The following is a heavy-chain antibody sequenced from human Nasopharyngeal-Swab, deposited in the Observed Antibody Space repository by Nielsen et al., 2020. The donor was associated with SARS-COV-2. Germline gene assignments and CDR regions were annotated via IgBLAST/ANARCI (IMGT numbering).Heavy chain of an antibody. CDR1: GFTFSSYG. CDR3: AKSAGRLLWFGELSPFFYY. Sequence: GGSLRLSCAASGFTFSSYGMHWVRQAPGKGLEWVAVISYDGSNKYYADSVKGRFTISRDNSKNTLYLQMNSLRAEDTAVYYCAKSAGRLLWFGELSPFFYYRGPGNLVTLSS. CDR2: ISYDGSNK. D-gene: IGHD3-10*01. J-gene: IGHJ4*03. V-gene: IGHV3-30*18.